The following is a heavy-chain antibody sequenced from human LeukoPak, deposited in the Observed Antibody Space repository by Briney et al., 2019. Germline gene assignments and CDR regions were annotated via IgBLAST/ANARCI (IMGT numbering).Heavy chain of an antibody. CDR2: INQDGNEK. Sequence: GGSLRLSCEASGSTFSSFWMNWVRQAPGKGLEWVASINQDGNEKTYVDSVKGRFTISRDSATNSLFLQMNSLRAEDTAVYFCARDATPPGLIFDSWGQGTLVTVSS. V-gene: IGHV3-7*05. D-gene: IGHD1-14*01. CDR3: ARDATPPGLIFDS. J-gene: IGHJ4*02. CDR1: GSTFSSFW.